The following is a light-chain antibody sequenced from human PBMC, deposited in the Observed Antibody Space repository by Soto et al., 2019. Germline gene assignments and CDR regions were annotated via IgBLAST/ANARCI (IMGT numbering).Light chain of an antibody. CDR1: SNNIDSHNF. CDR3: CSYAGQTVF. Sequence: QSVLNQPASVSGSPGQSITISCTITSNNIDSHNFVSWYQQHPGKVPKLMIYEDTERPSGVSDRFSGSKSGRTASLTISGLQTEDEADYYCCSYAGQTVFFAGGTKVTVL. J-gene: IGLJ2*01. V-gene: IGLV2-23*01. CDR2: EDT.